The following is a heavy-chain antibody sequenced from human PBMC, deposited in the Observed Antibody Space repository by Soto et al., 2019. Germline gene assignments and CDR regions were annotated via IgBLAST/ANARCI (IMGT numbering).Heavy chain of an antibody. D-gene: IGHD6-6*01. Sequence: GGSLRLSCAASGFTFSSYGMHWVRQAPGKGLEWVAVIWYDGSNKYYADSVKGRFTISRDNSKNTLYLQMNSLRAEDTAVYYCESLLSIAAVNDAFDIWGQGTMVTVSS. V-gene: IGHV3-33*08. J-gene: IGHJ3*02. CDR2: IWYDGSNK. CDR3: ESLLSIAAVNDAFDI. CDR1: GFTFSSYG.